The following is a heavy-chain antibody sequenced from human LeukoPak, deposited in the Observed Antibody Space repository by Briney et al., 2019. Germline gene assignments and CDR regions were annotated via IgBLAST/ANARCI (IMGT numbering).Heavy chain of an antibody. Sequence: PSETLSLTCAVYGGSFSGYYWSWIRQPPGKGLEWIGEINHSGSTNYNPSLKSRVTISVDTSKNQFSLKLSSVTAADTAVYYCARGRINYCSGGSCSRPGRTTTHWYFDLWGRGTLVTVSS. CDR2: INHSGST. D-gene: IGHD2-15*01. J-gene: IGHJ2*01. CDR3: ARGRINYCSGGSCSRPGRTTTHWYFDL. CDR1: GGSFSGYY. V-gene: IGHV4-34*01.